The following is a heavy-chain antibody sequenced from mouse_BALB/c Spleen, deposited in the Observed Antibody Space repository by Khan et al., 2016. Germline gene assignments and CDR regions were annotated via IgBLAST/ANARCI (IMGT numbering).Heavy chain of an antibody. V-gene: IGHV14-3*02. CDR3: PNTYESNSEWNFCAMDY. CDR1: GFNIKDTY. D-gene: IGHD2-12*01. CDR2: IDPASGYT. J-gene: IGHJ4*01. Sequence: VQLQQSGAELVKPGASVKLSCTTSGFNIKDTYIHWVKQRPEQGLEWIGRIDPASGYTEYDPKFQGKATIAADTSSNTAYLQLSSLTSEDTAVEYCPNTYESNSEWNFCAMDYWGRGTVATVS.